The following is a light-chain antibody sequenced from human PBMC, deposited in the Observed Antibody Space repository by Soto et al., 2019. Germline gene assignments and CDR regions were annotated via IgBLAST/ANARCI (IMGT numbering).Light chain of an antibody. CDR2: EDS. J-gene: IGLJ2*01. V-gene: IGLV2-23*01. CDR1: SSDVGSFNL. Sequence: QSVLTQPASVSGSPGQSITISCTGTSSDVGSFNLVSWYQHHPGKAPKLMIYEDSKRPSGVSNRFSGSKPGSTASLIISGLQAEDEADYYCCSYAGSSILVFGGGTKLTVL. CDR3: CSYAGSSILV.